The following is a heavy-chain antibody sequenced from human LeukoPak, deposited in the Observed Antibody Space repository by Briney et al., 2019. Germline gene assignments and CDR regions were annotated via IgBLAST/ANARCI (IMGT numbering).Heavy chain of an antibody. D-gene: IGHD2-21*02. J-gene: IGHJ4*02. CDR3: ATGDGLIVVVTATT. V-gene: IGHV3-23*01. Sequence: GGSLTLSCAVCGYTFSSYAVRWVRQATGKGVEWVSAISGSGGSTYYADSVKGRFTISRDNSENTLYLQMSSLRAEDSAVYYCATGDGLIVVVTATTWGQGTLVTVSS. CDR1: GYTFSSYA. CDR2: ISGSGGST.